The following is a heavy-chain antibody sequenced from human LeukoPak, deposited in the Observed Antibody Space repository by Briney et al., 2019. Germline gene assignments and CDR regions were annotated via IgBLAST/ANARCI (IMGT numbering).Heavy chain of an antibody. CDR1: GYTFTGYY. V-gene: IGHV1-2*02. CDR2: INPNSGGT. J-gene: IGHJ4*02. CDR3: ARPYYYGSGSYYF. D-gene: IGHD3-10*01. Sequence: ASVTVSCKASGYTFTGYYMHWVRQAPGQGLEWMGWINPNSGGTNYAQKFQGRVTMTRDTSISTAYMELSRLRSDDTAVYYCARPYYYGSGSYYFWGQGTLVTVSS.